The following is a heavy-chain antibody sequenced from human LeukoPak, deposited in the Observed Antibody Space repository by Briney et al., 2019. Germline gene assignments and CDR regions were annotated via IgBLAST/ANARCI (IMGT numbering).Heavy chain of an antibody. D-gene: IGHD3-10*01. Sequence: GGSLRLSCSASGFIFSNFVMHWVRQAPGKGLVWVARIPSDENLTNYADSVQGRFTISRDNAKNTLYLHMNDLRVEDTALYFCARDHYFKIDYWGQGTPVTVSS. CDR3: ARDHYFKIDY. CDR1: GFIFSNFV. V-gene: IGHV3-74*01. J-gene: IGHJ4*02. CDR2: IPSDENLT.